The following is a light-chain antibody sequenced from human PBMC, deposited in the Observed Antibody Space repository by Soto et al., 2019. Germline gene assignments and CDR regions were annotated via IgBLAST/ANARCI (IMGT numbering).Light chain of an antibody. CDR2: KAS. CDR3: QQYINRWT. V-gene: IGKV1-5*03. J-gene: IGKJ1*01. CDR1: QSISTW. Sequence: DIQMTQSPSTLSASVGDRVTITCRASQSISTWLAWYQQKPGKAPKLLIYKASSLESGVPSRFSGSGSGTEFTLTISSLQPDDVATYYCQQYINRWTFGQGTKVDIK.